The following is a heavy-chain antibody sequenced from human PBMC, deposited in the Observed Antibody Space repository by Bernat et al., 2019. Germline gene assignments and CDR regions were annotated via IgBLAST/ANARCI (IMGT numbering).Heavy chain of an antibody. CDR3: ARGTGTYSWFDP. D-gene: IGHD1-1*01. CDR2: ISSSGSNV. CDR1: GFTFSSSE. J-gene: IGHJ5*02. V-gene: IGHV3-48*03. Sequence: EVQLLESGGGLVQPGGSLRLSCAASGFTFSSSEMNWVRQAPGKGLEWVSYISSSGSNVYYADSVKGRFTISRDNAENSLYLQMNSLRAEDTAVYYCARGTGTYSWFDPWGQGTLVTVSS.